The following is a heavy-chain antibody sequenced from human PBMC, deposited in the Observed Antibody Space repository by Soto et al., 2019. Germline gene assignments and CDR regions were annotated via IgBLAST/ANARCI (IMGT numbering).Heavy chain of an antibody. CDR1: DDSIRPYY. Sequence: QEQLRESGPGLVKPSETLSLTCSISDDSIRPYYWTWIRQTPRKEPQWIGYVYTSGSTKYNSSLKSRVTTSLDASNSQFSLTMSSVTAADTGVYYCAREVVGNTWPGIFDSWGRGTLVAVSS. CDR2: VYTSGST. V-gene: IGHV4-4*08. CDR3: AREVVGNTWPGIFDS. J-gene: IGHJ4*02.